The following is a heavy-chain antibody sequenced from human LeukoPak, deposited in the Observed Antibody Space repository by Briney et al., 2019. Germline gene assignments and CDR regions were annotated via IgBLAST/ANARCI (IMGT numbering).Heavy chain of an antibody. Sequence: ASVKVSCKASGYTFTSYYMQWVRQAPGQGLEWMGIINPSGGSTSYAQKFQGRVTMTRDTSTSTVYMELSSLRSEDTAVYYCARDGDIVLMVYATPGYYFDYWGQGTLVTVSS. V-gene: IGHV1-46*01. CDR2: INPSGGST. CDR1: GYTFTSYY. D-gene: IGHD2-8*01. J-gene: IGHJ4*02. CDR3: ARDGDIVLMVYATPGYYFDY.